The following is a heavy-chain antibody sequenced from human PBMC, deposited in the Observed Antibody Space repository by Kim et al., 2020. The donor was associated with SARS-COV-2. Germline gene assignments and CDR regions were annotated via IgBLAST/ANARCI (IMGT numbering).Heavy chain of an antibody. V-gene: IGHV3-23*01. CDR3: ATLKGGSGSSLDY. Sequence: GGSLRLSCAASGLTFSSYAMNWVRQAPGKGLEWVSGIVGSGGSTYYADSVKGRFTISRDNSKNTLYLQMNSLRAEDTAVYYCATLKGGSGSSLDYWGQGTLVTVSS. CDR2: IVGSGGST. D-gene: IGHD3-10*01. J-gene: IGHJ4*02. CDR1: GLTFSSYA.